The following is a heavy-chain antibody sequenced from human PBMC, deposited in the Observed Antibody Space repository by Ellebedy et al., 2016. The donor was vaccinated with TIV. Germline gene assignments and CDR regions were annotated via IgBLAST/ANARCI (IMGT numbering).Heavy chain of an antibody. Sequence: MPSETLSLTCTDSDSSISSARYWGWIRQSPGTGLEWIATTYYDGTTYYNPSLKSRVTISGDTSKKQFSLKLSSVTAADTAVYYCARHVTLSSAVRINNWFDPWGQGTLVTVSS. V-gene: IGHV4-38-2*02. CDR1: DSSISSARY. CDR3: ARHVTLSSAVRINNWFDP. D-gene: IGHD6-6*01. J-gene: IGHJ5*02. CDR2: TYYDGTT.